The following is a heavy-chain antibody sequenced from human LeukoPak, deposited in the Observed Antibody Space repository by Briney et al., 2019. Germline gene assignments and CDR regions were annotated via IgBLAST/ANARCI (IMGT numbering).Heavy chain of an antibody. V-gene: IGHV4-59*12. D-gene: IGHD1-26*01. CDR1: GGSISSYY. CDR2: IHYSGST. Sequence: PSETLSLTCTVSGGSISSYYWSWIRQPPGKGLEWIGYIHYSGSTNYNPSLKSRVTISVDKSKNQFSLKLSSVTAADTAVYYCARRIVGAFFDYWGQGTLVTVSS. CDR3: ARRIVGAFFDY. J-gene: IGHJ4*02.